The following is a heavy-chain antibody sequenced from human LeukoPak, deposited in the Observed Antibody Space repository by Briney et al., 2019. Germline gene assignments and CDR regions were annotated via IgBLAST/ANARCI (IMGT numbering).Heavy chain of an antibody. CDR3: AKDSPPGIVAHYYYYVDV. V-gene: IGHV3-23*01. CDR2: ISGSGGGT. Sequence: GGSLRLSCAASGFTFSSYAMSWVRQAPGKGLEWGSGISGSGGGTYYADSVKGRFTISRDNSKNTLYLQMNSLRAEDTAVYYCAKDSPPGIVAHYYYYVDVWGKGTTVTVSS. J-gene: IGHJ6*03. CDR1: GFTFSSYA. D-gene: IGHD2-15*01.